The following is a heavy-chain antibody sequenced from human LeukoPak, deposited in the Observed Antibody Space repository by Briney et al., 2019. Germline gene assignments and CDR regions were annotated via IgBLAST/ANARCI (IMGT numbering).Heavy chain of an antibody. D-gene: IGHD1-26*01. CDR2: IRKDDSEK. CDR1: GFTFSDYW. V-gene: IGHV3-7*01. J-gene: IGHJ4*02. CDR3: ATDSQWQLHDFDY. Sequence: GGSLRLSCAASGFTFSDYWMMWVRQAPGKGLELVGNIRKDDSEKKYVDSVKGRFTISRDNSKNALYLQMNSLRAEDTAVYHCATDSQWQLHDFDYWGQGTLVTVSS.